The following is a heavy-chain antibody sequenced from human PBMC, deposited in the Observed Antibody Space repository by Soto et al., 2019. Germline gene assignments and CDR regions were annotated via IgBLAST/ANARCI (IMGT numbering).Heavy chain of an antibody. CDR2: ISYDGSDK. Sequence: GGSLRLSCAASGFTFRDYGMHWVRQAPGEGLEWVAIISYDGSDKYYTDSVRGRFTISRDNSKNTLYLQMNSLSAEDTAVYYCARESEDLTSNFDYWGQGTLGTVSS. V-gene: IGHV3-30-3*01. J-gene: IGHJ4*02. CDR3: ARESEDLTSNFDY. CDR1: GFTFRDYG.